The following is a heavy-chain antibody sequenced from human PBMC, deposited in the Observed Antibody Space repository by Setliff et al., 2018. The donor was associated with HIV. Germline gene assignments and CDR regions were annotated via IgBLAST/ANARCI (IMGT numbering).Heavy chain of an antibody. V-gene: IGHV4-34*12. CDR1: GGPSSGFY. Sequence: PSETLSLTCAVYGGPSSGFYWSWIRQSPERGLEWIGEVLPSGNSNYNPSFKSRAAISVDRSKSQFSLRLTSVTAADTAVYFCAQMSISASVYFDYWGQGTLVTVSS. CDR2: VLPSGNS. D-gene: IGHD2-21*01. J-gene: IGHJ4*02. CDR3: AQMSISASVYFDY.